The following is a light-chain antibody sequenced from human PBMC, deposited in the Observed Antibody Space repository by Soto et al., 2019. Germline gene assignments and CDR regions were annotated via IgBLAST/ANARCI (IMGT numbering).Light chain of an antibody. CDR2: QAS. CDR3: QQYKSYFRT. Sequence: DIQMTQTPSTLSASVGDRVTITCRASQSISSWLAWYQQKPGKAPKLLIYQASSLQSGVPSRFSGSGSETEFTLTISSLLPDDFATYFCQQYKSYFRTFGQGTKV. V-gene: IGKV1-5*03. CDR1: QSISSW. J-gene: IGKJ1*01.